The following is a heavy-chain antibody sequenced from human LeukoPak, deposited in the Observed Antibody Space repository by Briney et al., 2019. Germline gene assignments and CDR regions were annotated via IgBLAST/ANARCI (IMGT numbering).Heavy chain of an antibody. CDR2: IYYSGST. CDR1: GGSISSSSYY. J-gene: IGHJ4*02. Sequence: SETLSLTCTVSGGSISSSSYYWGWIRQPPGKGLEWIGSIYYSGSTYYNPSLKSRVTISVDTSKNQFSLKLSSVTAADTAVYYCARQPRWIQLWSQLDYWGQGTLVTVSS. CDR3: ARQPRWIQLWSQLDY. D-gene: IGHD5-18*01. V-gene: IGHV4-39*01.